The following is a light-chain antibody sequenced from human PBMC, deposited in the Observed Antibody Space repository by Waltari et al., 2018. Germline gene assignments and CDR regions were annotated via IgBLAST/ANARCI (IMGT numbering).Light chain of an antibody. Sequence: DIVMTQSPDSLAVSLCESATINCTSSQNVLYAFNNKNFLSWYQQKPGQPPRLLIYWASTREAGVPDRFSGSGSGADFSLTISSLQTDDAAVYYCQQYHSTPYTFGPGTKLEI. V-gene: IGKV4-1*01. CDR2: WAS. CDR3: QQYHSTPYT. CDR1: QNVLYAFNNKNF. J-gene: IGKJ2*01.